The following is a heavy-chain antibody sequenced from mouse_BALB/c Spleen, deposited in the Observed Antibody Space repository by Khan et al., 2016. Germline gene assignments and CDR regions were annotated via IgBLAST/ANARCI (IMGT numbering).Heavy chain of an antibody. V-gene: IGHV1-87*01. CDR2: IYPGDGDT. J-gene: IGHJ4*01. CDR1: GYTFTSYW. D-gene: IGHD2-1*01. Sequence: QVQLQQSGAELARPGASVKLSCKASGYTFTSYWMQWVKQRPGQGLEWIGAIYPGDGDTRYTQKFKGKATLTADKSSSTAYMQLSSLASEDSAVYYCVRGDAGNYDYAMDYWGQGTSVTVSS. CDR3: VRGDAGNYDYAMDY.